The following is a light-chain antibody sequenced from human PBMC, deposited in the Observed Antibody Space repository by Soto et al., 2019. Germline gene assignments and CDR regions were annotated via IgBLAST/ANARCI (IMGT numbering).Light chain of an antibody. CDR2: GAS. Sequence: ETVLTQKTGKQRLSGEECRTLSCTASQSVSSSYLAWYQQKPGQAPRLLIYGASSRATGIPDRFRGSGSGTDFTLTSSRLEPEDLAVYYCRQYGALPITFGQGTRLEIK. V-gene: IGKV3-20*01. CDR1: QSVSSSY. J-gene: IGKJ5*01. CDR3: RQYGALPIT.